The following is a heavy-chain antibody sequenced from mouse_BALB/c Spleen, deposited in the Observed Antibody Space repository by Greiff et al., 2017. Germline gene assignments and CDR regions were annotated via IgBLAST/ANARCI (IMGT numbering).Heavy chain of an antibody. CDR2: IDPENGNT. V-gene: IGHV14-1*02. Sequence: EVMLVESGAELVRPGALVKLSCKASGFNIKDYYMHWVKQRPEQGLEWIGWIDPENGNTIYDPKFQGKASITADTSSNTAYLQLSSLTSEDTAVYYCASRDAVTTVVHYWGQGTTLTVSS. D-gene: IGHD1-1*01. J-gene: IGHJ2*01. CDR3: ASRDAVTTVVHY. CDR1: GFNIKDYY.